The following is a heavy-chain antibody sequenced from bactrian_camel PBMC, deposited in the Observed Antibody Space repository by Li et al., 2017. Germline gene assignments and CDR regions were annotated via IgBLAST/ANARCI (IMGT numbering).Heavy chain of an antibody. Sequence: SGGGSVQSGGSLRLSCATSGDTFSGRCVAWFRQAPGKGLEWVSGFWSDGDTQYGESVKGRFTISRDNAKNVLYLQMNSLEPEDTGVYYCAAEGRGGGYKETYWAQGTQVPSP. CDR1: GDTFSGRC. CDR3: AAEGRGGGYKETY. D-gene: IGHD2*01. CDR2: FWSDGDT. V-gene: IGHV3S6*01. J-gene: IGHJ4*01.